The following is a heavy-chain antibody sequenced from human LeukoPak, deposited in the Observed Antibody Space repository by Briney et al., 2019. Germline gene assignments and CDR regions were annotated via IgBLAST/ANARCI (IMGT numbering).Heavy chain of an antibody. CDR2: IYHSGST. CDR1: GYSISSGYY. Sequence: SETLSLTCTVSGYSISSGYYWGWIRQPPGKGLEWIGSIYHSGSTNYNPSLKSRVTISVDTSKNQFSLKLSSVTAADTAVYYSARGAPQWLVGSGWFDPWGQGTLVTVSS. J-gene: IGHJ5*02. V-gene: IGHV4-38-2*02. CDR3: ARGAPQWLVGSGWFDP. D-gene: IGHD6-19*01.